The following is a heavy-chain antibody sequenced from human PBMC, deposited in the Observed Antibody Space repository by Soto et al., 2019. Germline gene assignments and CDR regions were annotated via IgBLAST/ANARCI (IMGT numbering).Heavy chain of an antibody. CDR2: ISQSGRT. V-gene: IGHV4-38-2*01. Sequence: KPSETLSLTCAVSGYSISSGYFWAWIRQPPGKGLDWIGTISQSGRTFYNASLNSRITLSVDTSKNQFSLKLNSVTAADTAVYYCARVYCLTTSCYQGVGFDYWGQGTLVTVSS. J-gene: IGHJ4*02. D-gene: IGHD2-2*01. CDR1: GYSISSGYF. CDR3: ARVYCLTTSCYQGVGFDY.